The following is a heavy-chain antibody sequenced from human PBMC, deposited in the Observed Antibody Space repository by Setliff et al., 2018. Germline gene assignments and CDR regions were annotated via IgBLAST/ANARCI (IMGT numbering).Heavy chain of an antibody. Sequence: LSLTCTVSGDSISRSTYYWGWIRQSPGKGLDWIGTVDHSGNTFYNPSLKSRVTISVDTSKNQFSLKLASVSAADTAVYYCARRDSTGFYGYSFDFWGQGTLVTVSS. CDR3: ARRDSTGFYGYSFDF. V-gene: IGHV4-39*01. CDR1: GDSISRSTYY. CDR2: VDHSGNT. D-gene: IGHD3-22*01. J-gene: IGHJ4*02.